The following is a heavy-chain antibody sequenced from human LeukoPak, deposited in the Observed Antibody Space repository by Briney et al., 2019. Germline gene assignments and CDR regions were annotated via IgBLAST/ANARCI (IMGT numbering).Heavy chain of an antibody. CDR2: IRYDGSNK. CDR1: GFTFSSYG. J-gene: IGHJ3*02. Sequence: GGSLRLSCAASGFTFSSYGMHWVRQAPGKGLEWVAFIRYDGSNKYYADSGKGRFTISRDNSKNTLYLQMNSLRAEDTAVYYCAKGEAWSSGWPDAFDIWGQGTMVTVSS. D-gene: IGHD6-19*01. CDR3: AKGEAWSSGWPDAFDI. V-gene: IGHV3-30*02.